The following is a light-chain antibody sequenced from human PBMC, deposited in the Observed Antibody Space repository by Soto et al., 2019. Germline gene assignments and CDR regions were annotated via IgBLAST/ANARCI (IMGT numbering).Light chain of an antibody. J-gene: IGKJ5*01. V-gene: IGKV3-20*01. CDR1: QSVSID. CDR3: QQYGSSPIT. Sequence: EIVLTQSPATLSLSPGERATLSCRASQSVSIDLAWYQQKPGQAPRLLIYDASSRATGIPARFSGSGSGTDFTLTISRLEPEDFAVYYCQQYGSSPITFGQGTRLEIK. CDR2: DAS.